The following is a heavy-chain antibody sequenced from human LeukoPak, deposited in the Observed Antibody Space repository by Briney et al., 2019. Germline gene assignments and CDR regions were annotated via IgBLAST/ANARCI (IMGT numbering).Heavy chain of an antibody. CDR1: GFTFSSYW. Sequence: GGSLRLSCAASGFTFSSYWMSWVRQAPGKGLEWVANIKQDGSEKYYVDSVKGRFTISRDNAKNSLYLQMNSLRADDTAVYYCARAFDYGGNSYYYYYGMDVWGQGTTVTVSS. V-gene: IGHV3-7*05. J-gene: IGHJ6*02. D-gene: IGHD4-23*01. CDR3: ARAFDYGGNSYYYYYGMDV. CDR2: IKQDGSEK.